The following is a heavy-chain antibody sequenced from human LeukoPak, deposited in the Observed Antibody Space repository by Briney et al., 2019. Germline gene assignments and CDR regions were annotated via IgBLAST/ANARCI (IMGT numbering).Heavy chain of an antibody. CDR3: ASDADIGVLDY. CDR2: ISYDGIDK. J-gene: IGHJ4*02. V-gene: IGHV3-30*01. D-gene: IGHD5-12*01. Sequence: GRSLRLSCAASGFTFTTYAIHWVRQAPGKGLEWVAVISYDGIDKYYADFVQGRFTISRDNSKNTLYLEMNSLRHEDTAVYYCASDADIGVLDYRGLGTLVTV. CDR1: GFTFTTYA.